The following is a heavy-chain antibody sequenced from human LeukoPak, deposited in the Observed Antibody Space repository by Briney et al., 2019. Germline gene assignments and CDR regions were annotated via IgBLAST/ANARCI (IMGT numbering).Heavy chain of an antibody. CDR1: GYTFTTYY. V-gene: IGHV1-46*01. CDR3: ATVSGLLLIYGMDV. Sequence: ASVKVSCKASGYTFTTYYMHWVRQAPGQGLEWMGIINPSGGSTIYAQKFQGRVTMTEDTSTDTAYMELSSLRSEDTAVYYCATVSGLLLIYGMDVWGQGTTVTVSS. D-gene: IGHD3-22*01. CDR2: INPSGGST. J-gene: IGHJ6*02.